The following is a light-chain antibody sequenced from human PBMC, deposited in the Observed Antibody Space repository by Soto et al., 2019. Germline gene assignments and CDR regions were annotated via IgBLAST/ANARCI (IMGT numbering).Light chain of an antibody. CDR3: AAWDDSLSGWV. CDR2: RNN. CDR1: SSNIGFNY. J-gene: IGLJ2*01. Sequence: QPVLTQPPSASGTPGQRVIISCSGSSSNIGFNYVYWYQQLPGTAPKLLIYRNNERPSGVPDRFSGSKGGTSASLAISGLRSDDEADYYCAAWDDSLSGWVFGGGTKLTVL. V-gene: IGLV1-47*01.